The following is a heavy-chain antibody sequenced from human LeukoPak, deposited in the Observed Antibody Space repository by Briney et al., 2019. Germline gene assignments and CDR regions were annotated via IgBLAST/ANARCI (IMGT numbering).Heavy chain of an antibody. Sequence: GGSLRLSCAASGFTFSSYWMHWVRQAPGKGLVWVSRINSDGSSATYADSVKGRFTISRDNVKNTLYLQMNSLRGEDTAVYYCARDRATAMFDYWAQGTLVTVSS. V-gene: IGHV3-74*01. D-gene: IGHD5-18*01. CDR2: INSDGSSA. J-gene: IGHJ4*02. CDR1: GFTFSSYW. CDR3: ARDRATAMFDY.